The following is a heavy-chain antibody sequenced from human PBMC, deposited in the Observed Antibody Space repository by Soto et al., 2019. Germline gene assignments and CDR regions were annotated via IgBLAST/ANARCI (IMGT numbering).Heavy chain of an antibody. CDR3: ARGVKYGAYSRWFDP. J-gene: IGHJ5*02. CDR2: MSPNSGNT. V-gene: IGHV1-8*01. Sequence: QVQLAQSGAEVRKPGASVKVSCKASGYTFTSYDINWVRQATGQGLEYLGWMSPNSGNTGYVQKFQGRVTMTWDTSITTAYMELSSLRSEDTAVYFCARGVKYGAYSRWFDPWGQGTLVTVSS. D-gene: IGHD4-17*01. CDR1: GYTFTSYD.